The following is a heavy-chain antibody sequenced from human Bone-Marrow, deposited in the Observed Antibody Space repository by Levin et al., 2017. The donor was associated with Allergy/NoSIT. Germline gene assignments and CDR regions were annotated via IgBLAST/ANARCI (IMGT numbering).Heavy chain of an antibody. CDR2: ITGIADST. CDR1: GFMFSGFA. V-gene: IGHV3-23*01. CDR3: AKMSYYDSGSADY. J-gene: IGHJ4*02. D-gene: IGHD3-10*01. Sequence: GESLKISCAASGFMFSGFAMTWVRQAPGEGLEWVAVITGIADSTHYADSVKGRFTISRDNIGHTVYLEMNSLRAEDTAIYYCAKMSYYDSGSADYWGQGTLVTVSS.